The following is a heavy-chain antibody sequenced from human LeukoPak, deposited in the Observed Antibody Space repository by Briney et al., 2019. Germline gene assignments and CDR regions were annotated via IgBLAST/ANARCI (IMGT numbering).Heavy chain of an antibody. Sequence: EASVKVSCKTSGYTFTDYYIHWMRQAPGQGLEWMGWINSNSGGTSYAQKFQGRVTLTRDTPTRTAFMELNRLTSEDTAVYYCARTSIAARRADFDYWGQGTVVTVSS. V-gene: IGHV1-2*02. J-gene: IGHJ4*02. CDR3: ARTSIAARRADFDY. D-gene: IGHD6-6*01. CDR2: INSNSGGT. CDR1: GYTFTDYY.